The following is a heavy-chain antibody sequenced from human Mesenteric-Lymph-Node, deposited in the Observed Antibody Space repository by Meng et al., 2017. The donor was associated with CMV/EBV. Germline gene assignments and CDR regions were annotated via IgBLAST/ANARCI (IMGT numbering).Heavy chain of an antibody. CDR1: GFTFSSYG. CDR3: ARAGRKGSYGYYYYGMDV. J-gene: IGHJ6*02. D-gene: IGHD5-18*01. CDR2: IRYDGSNK. V-gene: IGHV3-30*02. Sequence: GGSLRLSCAASGFTFSSYGMHWVRQAPGKGLEWVAFIRYDGSNKYYADSVKGRFTISRDNAKNSLYLQMNSLRAEDTAVYYCARAGRKGSYGYYYYGMDVWGQGTTVTVSS.